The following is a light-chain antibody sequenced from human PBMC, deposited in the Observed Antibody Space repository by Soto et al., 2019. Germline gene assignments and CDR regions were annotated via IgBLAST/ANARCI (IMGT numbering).Light chain of an antibody. V-gene: IGLV2-14*03. J-gene: IGLJ1*01. Sequence: QSVLTQPASVSGSPGQSSTISCTGTSSDVGGYNYVSWYQQHPGKGPKLMIYDVSNRPSGVSNRFSGSKSGNTATLTISGLQAEDEADYYCSSYTSTTTRVFGTGTKVTVL. CDR3: SSYTSTTTRV. CDR1: SSDVGGYNY. CDR2: DVS.